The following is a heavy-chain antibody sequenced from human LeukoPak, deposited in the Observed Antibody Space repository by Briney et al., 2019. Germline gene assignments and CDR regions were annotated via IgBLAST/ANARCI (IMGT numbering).Heavy chain of an antibody. V-gene: IGHV3-11*01. D-gene: IGHD1-7*01. CDR3: GRDFGLIGTKRSFDI. J-gene: IGHJ3*02. Sequence: GGSLRLSCAASGFTFSDYYMGWIRQAAGKGLEWVSYISGSGSTIYYADFVKGRFTISRDNAKKSLYLQMNSLRAEDTAVYYCGRDFGLIGTKRSFDIWGQGTMVTVSS. CDR2: ISGSGSTI. CDR1: GFTFSDYY.